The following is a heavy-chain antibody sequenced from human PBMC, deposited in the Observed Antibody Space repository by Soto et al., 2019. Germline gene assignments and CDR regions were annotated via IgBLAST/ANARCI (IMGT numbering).Heavy chain of an antibody. D-gene: IGHD6-13*01. CDR3: ARVAYSSSWYGVSVGSNYYYYYGMDV. J-gene: IGHJ6*02. V-gene: IGHV4-61*01. CDR1: GGSISSSSYY. CDR2: IYYSGST. Sequence: SETLSLTCTVSGGSISSSSYYWSWIRQAPGKGLEWIGYIYYSGSTNYNPSLKSRVTISVDTSKNQFSLKLSSVTAADTAVYYCARVAYSSSWYGVSVGSNYYYYYGMDVWGQGTTVTVSS.